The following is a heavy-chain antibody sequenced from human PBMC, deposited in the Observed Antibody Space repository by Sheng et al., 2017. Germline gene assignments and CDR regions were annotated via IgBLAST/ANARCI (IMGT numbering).Heavy chain of an antibody. D-gene: IGHD1-26*01. CDR3: VASKKREWELLYY. J-gene: IGHJ4*02. CDR1: GFTFSSYG. V-gene: IGHV3-30*02. CDR2: IRYDGSNK. Sequence: QVQLVESGGGVVQPGGSLRLSCAASGFTFSSYGMHWVRQAPGKGLEWVAFIRYDGSNKYYADSVKGRFTISRDNSKNTLYLQMNSLRAEDTAVYYCVASKKREWELLYYWGQGTLVTVSS.